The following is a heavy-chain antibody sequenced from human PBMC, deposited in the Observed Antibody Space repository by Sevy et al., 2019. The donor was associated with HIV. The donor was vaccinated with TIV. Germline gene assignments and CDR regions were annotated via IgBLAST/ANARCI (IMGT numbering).Heavy chain of an antibody. Sequence: GGSLRLSCVASPFTFSNDWMTWVRQAPGKGLEWVGHIRSATDGGTTDYAAPVKGRFTISRHDSKNTVYLEMNSLKIEDTGVYFCATLSGNYWGDWLDPWGQGTLVTVSS. V-gene: IGHV3-15*07. D-gene: IGHD5-12*01. J-gene: IGHJ5*02. CDR1: PFTFSNDW. CDR3: ATLSGNYWGDWLDP. CDR2: IRSATDGGTT.